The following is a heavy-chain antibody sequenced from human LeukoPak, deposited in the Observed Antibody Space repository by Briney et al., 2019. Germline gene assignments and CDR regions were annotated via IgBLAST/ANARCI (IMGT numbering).Heavy chain of an antibody. V-gene: IGHV3-30-3*01. J-gene: IGHJ4*02. CDR3: ARDSYYGDYVLYYFDY. D-gene: IGHD4-17*01. CDR2: ISYDGSNK. Sequence: GGSLRLSCAASGFTFSSYAMHWVRQAPGKGLGWVAVISYDGSNKYYADSVKGRFTISRDNSKNTLYLQMNSLRAEDTAVYYCARDSYYGDYVLYYFDYWGQGTLVTVSS. CDR1: GFTFSSYA.